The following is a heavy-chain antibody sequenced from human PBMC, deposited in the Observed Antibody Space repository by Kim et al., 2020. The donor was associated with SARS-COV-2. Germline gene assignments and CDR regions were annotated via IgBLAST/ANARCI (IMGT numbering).Heavy chain of an antibody. D-gene: IGHD7-27*01. V-gene: IGHV3-7*01. Sequence: GGSLRLSCAASGLTFSTSSMTWVRQPPGKGLEWVTNINQDGSEIFYVDSVKGRFTISRDNAKNSLYLQLNSLRTEDTALYFCARDPYWGASDIWGQGTMVTVSS. CDR3: ARDPYWGASDI. J-gene: IGHJ3*02. CDR1: GLTFSTSS. CDR2: INQDGSEI.